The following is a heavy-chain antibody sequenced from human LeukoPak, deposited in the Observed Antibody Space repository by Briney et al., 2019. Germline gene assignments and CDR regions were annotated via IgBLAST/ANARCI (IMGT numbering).Heavy chain of an antibody. Sequence: PGGSLRLSCAASGFTFSSYAMHWVRQAPGKGLEWVAFITYDGTYEQYADSVKGRFTISRDNSKNTLHLQMNSVRPEDTAVYYCAKERLPDGSAPLHYYGMDLWGQGTAVTVSS. CDR3: AKERLPDGSAPLHYYGMDL. J-gene: IGHJ6*02. CDR1: GFTFSSYA. D-gene: IGHD1-26*01. V-gene: IGHV3-30*04. CDR2: ITYDGTYE.